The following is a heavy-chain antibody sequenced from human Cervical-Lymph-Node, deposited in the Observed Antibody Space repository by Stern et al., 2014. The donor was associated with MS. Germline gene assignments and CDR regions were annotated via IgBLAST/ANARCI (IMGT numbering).Heavy chain of an antibody. CDR2: VYNTGST. CDR1: GDYMGSFY. Sequence: QVQLQESGPGLVKPSETLSLTCSVSGDYMGSFYWTWIRQPPGKGLEWIGHVYNTGSTTYSPSLQSRVTISVDTSKKQFSLKVTPVTAADTAVYYCTRGRDWATYFDSWAQGILVTVSS. CDR3: TRGRDWATYFDS. V-gene: IGHV4-59*01. D-gene: IGHD3/OR15-3a*01. J-gene: IGHJ4*02.